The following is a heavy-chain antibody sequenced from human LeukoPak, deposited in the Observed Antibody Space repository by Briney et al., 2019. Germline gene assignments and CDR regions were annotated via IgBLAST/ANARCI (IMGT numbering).Heavy chain of an antibody. J-gene: IGHJ4*02. CDR2: MHHSENT. V-gene: IGHV4-38-2*02. D-gene: IGHD1-14*01. Sequence: SETRSLTCTVSGSSISSGYYWGWIRQPPGKGLEWIGNMHHSENTYYNPSLRSRVTISIDTSNNQFSLKLTSVTAADTAVYYCARDSWPEVVRFDFWGQGTLVTVSS. CDR3: ARDSWPEVVRFDF. CDR1: GSSISSGYY.